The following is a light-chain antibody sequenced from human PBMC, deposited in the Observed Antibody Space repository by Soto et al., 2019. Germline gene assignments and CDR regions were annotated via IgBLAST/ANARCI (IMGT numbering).Light chain of an antibody. CDR1: QSLCNTC. J-gene: IGKJ1*01. CDR2: GAS. Sequence: EVLLTQSPGTLSLSPGDTATLSCRASQSLCNTCLAWYQQKPGQAPRLLIYGASTRATGIPDRFSGSGSGTEFTLTISSLQSEDFAVYYCQQYDTWPSWTFGQGTKVEIK. V-gene: IGKV3D-15*01. CDR3: QQYDTWPSWT.